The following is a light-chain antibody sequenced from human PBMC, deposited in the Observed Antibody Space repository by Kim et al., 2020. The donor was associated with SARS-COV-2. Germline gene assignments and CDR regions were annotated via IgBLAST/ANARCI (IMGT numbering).Light chain of an antibody. CDR1: QSISSW. CDR2: KAS. J-gene: IGKJ1*01. CDR3: QQYNTFSPWT. V-gene: IGKV1-5*03. Sequence: DIQMTQSPSTLSASVGDRVTITCRASQSISSWLAWYQQKPGKAPNLLIYKASSLRSGVPSRFSGSGSGTEFTLTISSLQPDDFATYYCQQYNTFSPWTFGQGTKVDIK.